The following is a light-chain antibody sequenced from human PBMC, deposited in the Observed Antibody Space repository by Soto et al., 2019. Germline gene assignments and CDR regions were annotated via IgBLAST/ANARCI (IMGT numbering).Light chain of an antibody. CDR1: QSINSF. CDR2: GAS. J-gene: IGKJ1*01. CDR3: QQYGGSPRA. V-gene: IGKV3-20*01. Sequence: IVLTQSPGTLSLSAGEGATLSCRASQSINSFLAWYQQRRGQAPRLLIHGASNRATGIPDRFSVSGCGTGFTLTISRLEPEDSAVYYCQQYGGSPRAFGPGTKVDI.